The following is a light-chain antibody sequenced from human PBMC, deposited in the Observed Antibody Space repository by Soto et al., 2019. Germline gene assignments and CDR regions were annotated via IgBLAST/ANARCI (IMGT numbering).Light chain of an antibody. CDR3: SSHTDRGTNWV. J-gene: IGLJ3*02. Sequence: QSALTQPASVSGSPGQSITISCTGTSNDVGGYNYVSWYQHHPGKAPKLMISEVSSRPSGVSNRFSGSKSGNTASLTISGLQAEDEADYYCSSHTDRGTNWVFGGGTKLTVL. V-gene: IGLV2-14*01. CDR2: EVS. CDR1: SNDVGGYNY.